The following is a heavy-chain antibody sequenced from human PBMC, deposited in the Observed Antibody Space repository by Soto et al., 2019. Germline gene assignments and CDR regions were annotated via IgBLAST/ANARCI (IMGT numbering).Heavy chain of an antibody. CDR3: ARVGYYDSSGYCPPWSDFEY. Sequence: SETLSLTCAVYGGSFSGYYWSWIRQPPGKGLEWIGEINHSGSTNYNPSLKSRVTISVDTSKNQFSLKLSSVTAADTAVYYCARVGYYDSSGYCPPWSDFEYWGQGTLVTVSS. CDR2: INHSGST. CDR1: GGSFSGYY. J-gene: IGHJ4*02. V-gene: IGHV4-34*01. D-gene: IGHD3-22*01.